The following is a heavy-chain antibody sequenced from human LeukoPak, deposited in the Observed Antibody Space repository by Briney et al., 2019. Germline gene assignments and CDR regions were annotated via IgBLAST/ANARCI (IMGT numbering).Heavy chain of an antibody. D-gene: IGHD6-13*01. CDR2: VRGYNGDT. J-gene: IGHJ4*02. Sequence: ASVKVSCKASGYTFTSYSISWVRQAPGQGLEWLGWVRGYNGDTNYAQKIQGRVSMTTDTSTTTAYMELRSLTSDDTAAYYCARDGSRKDSTLFDYWGQGTLVIVSS. CDR1: GYTFTSYS. V-gene: IGHV1-18*01. CDR3: ARDGSRKDSTLFDY.